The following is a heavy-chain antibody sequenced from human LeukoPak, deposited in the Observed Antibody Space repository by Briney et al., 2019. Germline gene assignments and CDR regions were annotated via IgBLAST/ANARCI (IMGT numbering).Heavy chain of an antibody. CDR2: MNPNSGNT. D-gene: IGHD2-8*01. CDR3: ARGPDIVLMVYDGSWFDP. CDR1: VYTFTSYD. J-gene: IGHJ5*02. Sequence: ASVKDSCKASVYTFTSYDINWVRQATGQGREWMGWMNPNSGNTGYAHKFQRRVTMTRKTSISTPCMEQSSLRSEDTAVYYCARGPDIVLMVYDGSWFDPWGQRTLVTVSS. V-gene: IGHV1-8*01.